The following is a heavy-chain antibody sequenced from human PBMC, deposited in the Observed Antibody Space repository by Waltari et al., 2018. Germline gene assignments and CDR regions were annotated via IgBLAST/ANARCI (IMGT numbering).Heavy chain of an antibody. CDR3: AHSDYRSSWYTMDV. CDR1: GYTFISNG. V-gene: IGHV1-18*01. J-gene: IGHJ6*02. D-gene: IGHD6-13*01. Sequence: VKLVQSGGEVKKPGASVKVSCKASGYTFISNGISWVRQAPGQGLEWVGWVSGYDGNTKYARKFQGRVSLTADTATNTAYMELTSLTADDTAVYYCAHSDYRSSWYTMDVWGQGTTVSVSS. CDR2: VSGYDGNT.